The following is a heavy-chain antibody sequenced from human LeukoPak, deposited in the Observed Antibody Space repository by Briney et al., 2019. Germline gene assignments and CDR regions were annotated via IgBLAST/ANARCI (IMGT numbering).Heavy chain of an antibody. J-gene: IGHJ4*02. CDR3: ARDYDFWSGYYSPTRGYFGY. D-gene: IGHD3-3*01. Sequence: GGSLRLSCAASGFTFSGSGMHWVRQAPGKGLEWVTFIRYDGSNKYYTDSVKGRFTISRDNSKNTLYLQTDSLRAEDTAVYYCARDYDFWSGYYSPTRGYFGYWGQGTLVTVSS. CDR2: IRYDGSNK. V-gene: IGHV3-30*02. CDR1: GFTFSGSG.